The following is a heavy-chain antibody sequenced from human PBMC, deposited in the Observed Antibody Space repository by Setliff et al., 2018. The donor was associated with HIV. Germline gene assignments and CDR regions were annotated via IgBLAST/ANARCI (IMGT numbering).Heavy chain of an antibody. CDR1: GYTFTSYY. D-gene: IGHD6-19*01. V-gene: IGHV1-18*04. Sequence: GASVKVSCKASGYTFTSYYIHWVRQAPGQGLEWMGWISTYNGNTHYAQKLQGRVTMTTDTSTSTAYMEPRSLRSDDTAMYYCARKYTGGPLDYWGQGTMVTVSS. J-gene: IGHJ4*03. CDR2: ISTYNGNT. CDR3: ARKYTGGPLDY.